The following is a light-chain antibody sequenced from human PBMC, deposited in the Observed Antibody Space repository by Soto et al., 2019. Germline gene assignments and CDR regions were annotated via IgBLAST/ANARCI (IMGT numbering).Light chain of an antibody. CDR3: TSYRSATTPPYV. Sequence: QSALTQPASVSGSPGQSITSSCTGTSSDSGAYNFVSWYQHHPGKAPKLLIYEVAYRPSGISNRFSGSKSANTASLTISGLQAEDEADYFCTSYRSATTPPYVFGSGTKVTVL. CDR1: SSDSGAYNF. CDR2: EVA. V-gene: IGLV2-14*01. J-gene: IGLJ1*01.